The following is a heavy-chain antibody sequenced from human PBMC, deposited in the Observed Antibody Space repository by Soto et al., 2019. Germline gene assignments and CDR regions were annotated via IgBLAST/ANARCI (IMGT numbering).Heavy chain of an antibody. V-gene: IGHV1-18*01. Sequence: QVQLVQSGAEVKKPGASVKVSCKASGYNFNSYTISWVRQAPGQGLVWMGRISAYNGNTNYAQKLQGRVTMTTDTATSTVYMELRSLRSDDTAVYHCAGVVGDRGRGFEPWGQGTRVTVSS. CDR3: AGVVGDRGRGFEP. CDR1: GYNFNSYT. D-gene: IGHD1-26*01. J-gene: IGHJ5*02. CDR2: ISAYNGNT.